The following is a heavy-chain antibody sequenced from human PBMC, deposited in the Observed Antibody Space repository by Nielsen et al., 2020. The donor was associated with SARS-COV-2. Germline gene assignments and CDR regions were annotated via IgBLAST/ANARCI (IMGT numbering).Heavy chain of an antibody. CDR1: GFTFSRYA. D-gene: IGHD2-2*01. V-gene: IGHV3-23*01. Sequence: GESLKISCAASGFTFSRYAMSWVRQAPGKGLEWVSVISGSGGSTYYADSVKGRFTISRDNSQNTLYLQMNSLRAEDTAVYYCAKDKYQLLNYGMDVWGQGTTVTVSS. CDR2: ISGSGGST. J-gene: IGHJ6*02. CDR3: AKDKYQLLNYGMDV.